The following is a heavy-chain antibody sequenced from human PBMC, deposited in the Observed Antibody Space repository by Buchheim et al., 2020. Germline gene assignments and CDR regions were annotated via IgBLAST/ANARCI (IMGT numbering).Heavy chain of an antibody. CDR1: GFTFSTYA. D-gene: IGHD2-2*01. J-gene: IGHJ4*02. CDR2: VDNRGRNT. CDR3: VKASSYSSTWDYYFDN. V-gene: IGHV3-23*01. Sequence: EVQLLESGGGLVQPGGSLRLSCTTSGFTFSTYAMAWVRQAPGKGLEWGSSVDNRGRNTYYTDSVKGRVTISRDNSKRTLDLRMNSLQDEDTAVYYCVKASSYSSTWDYYFDNWGQGTL.